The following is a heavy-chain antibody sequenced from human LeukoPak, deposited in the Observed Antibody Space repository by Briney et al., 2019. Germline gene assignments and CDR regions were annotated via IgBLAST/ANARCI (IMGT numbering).Heavy chain of an antibody. D-gene: IGHD3-16*01. CDR1: GYTFTSYY. J-gene: IGHJ3*02. CDR3: ARDLAVSLVVTFGYHAFDI. V-gene: IGHV1-46*01. Sequence: WASVKVSCKASGYTFTSYYMHWVRQAPGQGLEWMGIINPSGGSTSYAQKFQGRVTMTRDTSTSTVYMELSSLRSEDTAVYYCARDLAVSLVVTFGYHAFDIRGQGTMVTVSP. CDR2: INPSGGST.